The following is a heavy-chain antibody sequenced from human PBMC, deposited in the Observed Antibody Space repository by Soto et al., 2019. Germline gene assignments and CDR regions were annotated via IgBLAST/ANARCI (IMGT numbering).Heavy chain of an antibody. CDR2: IYYSGST. V-gene: IGHV4-59*01. J-gene: IGHJ6*02. CDR1: GGSISSYY. CDR3: ARDHKGYCSSTSCPDYYYGMDV. D-gene: IGHD2-2*01. Sequence: LSLTCTVSGGSISSYYWSWIRQPPGKGLEWIGYIYYSGSTNYNPSLKSRVTISVDTSKNQFSLKLSSVTAADTAVYYCARDHKGYCSSTSCPDYYYGMDVWGQGTTVTVSS.